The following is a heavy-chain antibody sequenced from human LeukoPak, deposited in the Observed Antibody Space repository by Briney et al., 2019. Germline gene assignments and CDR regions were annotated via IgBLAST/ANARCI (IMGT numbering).Heavy chain of an antibody. CDR2: INPSGGTT. J-gene: IGHJ4*02. CDR1: GYTFTSYY. Sequence: GASVKVSCEASGYTFTSYYIHWVRQAPGQGLEWMGIINPSGGTTVYAQNFQGRVNMTRDTSTSTVHMDQSSLRSEDAAVYYCAREPRPVGATSFGYYFDYWGQGTLVTVSS. CDR3: AREPRPVGATSFGYYFDY. D-gene: IGHD1-26*01. V-gene: IGHV1-46*01.